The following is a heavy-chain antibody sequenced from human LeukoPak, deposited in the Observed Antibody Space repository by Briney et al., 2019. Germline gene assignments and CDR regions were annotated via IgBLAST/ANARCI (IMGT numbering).Heavy chain of an antibody. CDR1: GGSISSGDYY. D-gene: IGHD1-26*01. Sequence: PSETLSLTCTVSGGSISSGDYYWSWIRQPPGKGLEWIGYIYYSGSTYYNPSLKSRVTISVDTSKNQFSLKLSSVTAADTAVYYCARDCSGSYVYWFDPWGQGTLVTVSS. CDR2: IYYSGST. CDR3: ARDCSGSYVYWFDP. V-gene: IGHV4-30-4*01. J-gene: IGHJ5*02.